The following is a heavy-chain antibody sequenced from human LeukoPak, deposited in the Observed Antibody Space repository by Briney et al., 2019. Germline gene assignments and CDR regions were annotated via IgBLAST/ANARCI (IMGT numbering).Heavy chain of an antibody. V-gene: IGHV4-39*01. CDR3: ARISVVVPAAFDP. CDR2: IYYSGST. CDR1: GGSISNTNCY. D-gene: IGHD2-2*01. Sequence: PSETLSLTCTVSGGSISNTNCYWGWIRQPPGKGLEWIGIIYYSGSTYYNPSLKSRVTISVDTSNNQFSLKLTSVTAADTAVYYCARISVVVPAAFDPWGQGTLVTVSS. J-gene: IGHJ5*02.